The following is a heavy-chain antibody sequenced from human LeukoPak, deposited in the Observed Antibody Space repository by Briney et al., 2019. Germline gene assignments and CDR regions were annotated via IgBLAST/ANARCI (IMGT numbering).Heavy chain of an antibody. V-gene: IGHV3-33*01. CDR3: ARDFSLQLFDY. CDR2: IWSDGSYK. CDR1: GFTFSSYG. J-gene: IGHJ4*02. Sequence: GRSLRLSCAASGFTFSSYGFHWVRQAPGKGLEWVAVIWSDGSYKYYADSVKGRFTISRDGSKNTLYLQMNSLRAEDTAVYYCARDFSLQLFDYWGQGTLVTVFS. D-gene: IGHD5-24*01.